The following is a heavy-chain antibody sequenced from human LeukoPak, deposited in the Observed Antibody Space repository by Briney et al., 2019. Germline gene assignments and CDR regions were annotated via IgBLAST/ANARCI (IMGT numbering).Heavy chain of an antibody. CDR2: IYYSGST. CDR1: AASISNGDYY. CDR3: ARDGRTYYYDSSGFQFDY. D-gene: IGHD3-22*01. Sequence: PSETLSLTCSVSAASISNGDYYWSWLRQPPGKGLEWIGYIYYSGSTYFNPSLKSRVTMSMDTSKNQFSLKLTSVTAADTAVYYCARDGRTYYYDSSGFQFDYWGQGTLVTVSS. V-gene: IGHV4-30-4*08. J-gene: IGHJ4*02.